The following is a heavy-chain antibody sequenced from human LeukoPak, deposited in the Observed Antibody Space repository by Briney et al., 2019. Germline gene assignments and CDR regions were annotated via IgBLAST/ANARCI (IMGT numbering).Heavy chain of an antibody. J-gene: IGHJ6*03. D-gene: IGHD5-18*01. CDR1: GGSISSYY. V-gene: IGHV4-59*01. CDR3: ARTTEGGYTYDYFYYYYMDV. Sequence: SETLSLTCTVSGGSISSYYWSWIRQPPGKGLEWIGYIYYSGSTNYNPSLKSRLTISVDTSKNQFSLKLTSVTAADTAVYYCARTTEGGYTYDYFYYYYMDVWGKGTTVTISS. CDR2: IYYSGST.